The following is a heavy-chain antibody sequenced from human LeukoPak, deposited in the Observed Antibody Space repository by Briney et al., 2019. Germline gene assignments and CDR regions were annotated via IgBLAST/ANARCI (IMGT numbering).Heavy chain of an antibody. J-gene: IGHJ4*02. D-gene: IGHD5-12*01. V-gene: IGHV3-21*04. Sequence: GGSLRLSCAASRFTFSSYSMNWVRQAPGKGLEWVSSISSSSSHIYYADSVKGRFTISRDNAKNSLYLQMNSLKASDTAMYYCARSGSGYEYDYWGQGTLVTVSS. CDR2: ISSSSSHI. CDR1: RFTFSSYS. CDR3: ARSGSGYEYDY.